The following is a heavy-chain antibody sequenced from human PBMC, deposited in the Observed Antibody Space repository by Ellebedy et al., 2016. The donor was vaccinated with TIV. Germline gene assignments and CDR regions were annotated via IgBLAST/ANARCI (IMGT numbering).Heavy chain of an antibody. CDR2: ISSGGGTE. Sequence: PGGSLRLSCAASGFTFSSYEMNWVRQAPGKGLEWLSYISSGGGTEKYADSVKGRFTISRDNARNTLYLQINSLRAEDTAVYYCVRGGWFSVTPDYWGQGTLVTVSS. V-gene: IGHV3-48*03. D-gene: IGHD6-19*01. CDR3: VRGGWFSVTPDY. J-gene: IGHJ4*02. CDR1: GFTFSSYE.